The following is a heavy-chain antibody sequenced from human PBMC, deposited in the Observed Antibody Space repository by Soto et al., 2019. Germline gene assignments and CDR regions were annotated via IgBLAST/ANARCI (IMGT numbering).Heavy chain of an antibody. D-gene: IGHD6-19*01. CDR2: IIPIFGTA. V-gene: IGHV1-69*06. CDR3: ARGGYSSGWYVGVPRS. Sequence: QVQLVQSGAEVKKPGSSVKVSCKASGGTFSSYAISWVRQAPGQGLEWMGGIIPIFGTANYAQKFQGRVTINADKSTSTAYMELSSLRSEDTGVYYCARGGYSSGWYVGVPRSWGQGPLVPVSS. J-gene: IGHJ5*02. CDR1: GGTFSSYA.